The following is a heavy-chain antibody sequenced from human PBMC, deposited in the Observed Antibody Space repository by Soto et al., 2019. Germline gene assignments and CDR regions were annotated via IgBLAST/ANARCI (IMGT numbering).Heavy chain of an antibody. J-gene: IGHJ3*02. CDR2: IYYSGST. CDR1: GGSISLSSDY. Sequence: LCLTCTVSGGSISLSSDYCGWIRQPPGKGLGWIGSIYYSGSTYYNPSLKSRVTISVDTSKNHFFLNLTSVTAADTAVYYCDTYRKFFQIWGQGTKVTVS. V-gene: IGHV4-39*02. CDR3: DTYRKFFQI.